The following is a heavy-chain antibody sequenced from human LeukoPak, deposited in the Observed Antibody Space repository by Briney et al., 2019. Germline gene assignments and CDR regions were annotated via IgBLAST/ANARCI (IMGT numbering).Heavy chain of an antibody. CDR2: ISGSVGST. CDR3: AKDAHYYGSGDFDY. J-gene: IGHJ4*02. V-gene: IGHV3-23*01. D-gene: IGHD3-10*01. CDR1: GFTFSSYA. Sequence: GGSLRLSCAASGFTFSSYAMSWVRQAPGKGLEWVSAISGSVGSTYYADSVQGRFTISRDNSKTTLYLQMNSLRAEDTAVYYCAKDAHYYGSGDFDYWGQGTLVTVSS.